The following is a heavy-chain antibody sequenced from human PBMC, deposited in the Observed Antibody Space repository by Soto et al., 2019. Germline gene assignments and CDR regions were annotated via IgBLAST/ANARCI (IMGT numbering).Heavy chain of an antibody. CDR1: GGSISSYY. CDR3: ASSNIAAAGFYYYGMDV. D-gene: IGHD6-13*01. V-gene: IGHV4-59*01. J-gene: IGHJ6*02. Sequence: SETLSLTCTVSGGSISSYYWSWIRQPPGKGLEWIWYIYYSGSTNYNPSLKSRVTISVDTSKNQFSLKLSSLTAADTAVYYCASSNIAAAGFYYYGMDVWGRGTTVTVSS. CDR2: IYYSGST.